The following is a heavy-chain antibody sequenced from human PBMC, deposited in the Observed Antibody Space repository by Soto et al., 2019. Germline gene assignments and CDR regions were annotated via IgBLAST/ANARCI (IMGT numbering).Heavy chain of an antibody. CDR2: ISTYSGKT. CDR3: ARVQGGHILLVEAAPDY. D-gene: IGHD2-15*01. V-gene: IGHV1-18*04. Sequence: GASVKVSCKASGYTFTSHSISWVRQAPGQGLEWMGRISTYSGKTNYAQTLQGRLTMTTDTSTSTAYMELESLRSDDTSVYYCARVQGGHILLVEAAPDYWGQRILVSGSS. CDR1: GYTFTSHS. J-gene: IGHJ4*01.